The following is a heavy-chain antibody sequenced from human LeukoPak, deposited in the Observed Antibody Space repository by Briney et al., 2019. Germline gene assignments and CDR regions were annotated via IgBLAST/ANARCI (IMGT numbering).Heavy chain of an antibody. J-gene: IGHJ4*02. CDR2: IYYSGST. CDR1: GGSISSSSYY. V-gene: IGHV4-39*07. CDR3: ARGSSSGWRY. Sequence: PSETLSLTCTVSGGSISSSSYYWGWIRQPPGKGLEWIGSIYYSGSTYYNPSLKSRVTISVDTSKNQFSLKLSSVTAADTAVYYCARGSSSGWRYWGQGTLVTVSS. D-gene: IGHD6-19*01.